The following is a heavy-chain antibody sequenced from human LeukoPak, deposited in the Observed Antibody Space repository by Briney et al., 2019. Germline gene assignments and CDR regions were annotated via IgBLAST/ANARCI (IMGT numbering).Heavy chain of an antibody. V-gene: IGHV4-34*01. CDR3: ARGLIAARPLFWYYYYGMDV. CDR1: GGSFSGYY. CDR2: INHSGST. J-gene: IGHJ6*02. D-gene: IGHD6-6*01. Sequence: SETLSLTCAVYGGSFSGYYWSWIRQPPKKGLEWIGEINHSGSTNYNPSLKSRVTISVDTSKNQFSLKLSSVTAADTAVYYCARGLIAARPLFWYYYYGMDVWGQGTTVTVSS.